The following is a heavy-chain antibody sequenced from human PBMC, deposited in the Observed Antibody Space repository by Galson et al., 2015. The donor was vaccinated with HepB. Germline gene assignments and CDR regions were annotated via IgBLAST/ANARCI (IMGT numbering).Heavy chain of an antibody. J-gene: IGHJ6*02. V-gene: IGHV1-8*01. CDR2: MNPNSGNT. D-gene: IGHD2-2*02. Sequence: QSGAEVKKPGASVKVSCKASGYTFTSYDINWVRQATGQGLEWMGWMNPNSGNTGYAQKFQGRVTMTRNTSISTAYMELSSLKSEDTAVYYCARGRYGYCSSTSCYTAYYYYYGMDVWGQGTTVTVSS. CDR1: GYTFTSYD. CDR3: ARGRYGYCSSTSCYTAYYYYYGMDV.